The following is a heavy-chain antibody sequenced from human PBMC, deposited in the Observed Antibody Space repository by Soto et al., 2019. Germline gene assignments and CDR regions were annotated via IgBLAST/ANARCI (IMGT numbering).Heavy chain of an antibody. V-gene: IGHV3-30*04. CDR2: ISSDGRNK. J-gene: IGHJ4*02. CDR3: ARGGERDFDY. CDR1: GFTFSTYA. D-gene: IGHD1-1*01. Sequence: QVQVVESGGGVVQPGRSLRLSCAASGFTFSTYAMHWVRQAPGKGLDWVALISSDGRNKYYADSVKGRFTVSRDNSKNTLYLQMSSLRAEDTAGYYCARGGERDFDYWGQGTLVTVSS.